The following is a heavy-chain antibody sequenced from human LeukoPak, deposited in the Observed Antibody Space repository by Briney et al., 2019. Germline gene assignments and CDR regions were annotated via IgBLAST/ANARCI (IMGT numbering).Heavy chain of an antibody. D-gene: IGHD3-9*01. CDR2: FDPEDGET. CDR1: GYTLTELS. Sequence: ALVKVSCKVSGYTLTELSMHWVRQAPGKGLEWMGGFDPEDGETIYAQKFQGRVTMTEDTSTDTAYMELSSLRSEDTAVYYCASYYDILTGYDYWGQGTLVTVSS. J-gene: IGHJ4*02. CDR3: ASYYDILTGYDY. V-gene: IGHV1-24*01.